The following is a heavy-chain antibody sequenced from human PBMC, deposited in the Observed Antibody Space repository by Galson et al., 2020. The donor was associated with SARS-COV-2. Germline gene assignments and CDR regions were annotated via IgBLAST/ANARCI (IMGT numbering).Heavy chain of an antibody. J-gene: IGHJ4*02. CDR2: TYYSGTT. CDR1: GASISSSSNY. Sequence: PETMSPTCTLSGASISSSSNYWGRLRQTPGKGQEWIGSTYYSGTTYYNPSLKTRVTISVDTSKNQFSLKLRSVTAADTAVYFCARARQLGYCTNGVCYTHSVYVDYCGQGTLFTVSS. V-gene: IGHV4-39*07. CDR3: ARARQLGYCTNGVCYTHSVYVDY. D-gene: IGHD2-8*01.